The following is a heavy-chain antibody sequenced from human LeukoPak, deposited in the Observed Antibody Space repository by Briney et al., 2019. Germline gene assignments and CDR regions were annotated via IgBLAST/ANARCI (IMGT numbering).Heavy chain of an antibody. D-gene: IGHD3-22*01. CDR2: IYHRGST. CDR3: ARDAYYYDSTGSRLFDY. Sequence: SETLSLTCNVSGVSISSYYWSWLRQPPGKGLEWIGYIYHRGSTNYNPSLKSRVTISVDTSKNQFSLKLSSVTAADTAVYYCARDAYYYDSTGSRLFDYWGQGTLVTVSS. CDR1: GVSISSYY. J-gene: IGHJ4*02. V-gene: IGHV4-59*01.